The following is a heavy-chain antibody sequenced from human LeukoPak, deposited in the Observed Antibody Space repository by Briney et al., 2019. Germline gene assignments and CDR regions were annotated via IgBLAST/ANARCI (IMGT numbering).Heavy chain of an antibody. CDR2: IYTSGST. CDR3: ARDVGYCSSTSCYNWFDP. J-gene: IGHJ5*02. D-gene: IGHD2-2*01. V-gene: IGHV4-4*07. Sequence: SEALSLTCPVSGGSISSYYGSWVRQPAGEGLEWIGCIYTSGSTNYNPSIKSRVTMAVDTSKNQFSLKLSSVTAADTAVYYCARDVGYCSSTSCYNWFDPWGQGTLVTVSS. CDR1: GGSISSYY.